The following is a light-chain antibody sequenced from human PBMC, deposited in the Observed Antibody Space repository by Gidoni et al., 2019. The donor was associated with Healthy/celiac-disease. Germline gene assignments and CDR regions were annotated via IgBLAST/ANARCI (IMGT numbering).Light chain of an antibody. J-gene: IGKJ4*01. CDR3: QQRSNWPS. V-gene: IGKV3-11*01. CDR1: QSVSSY. CDR2: DAS. Sequence: EIVLTQSPATMSLSPWERATLACRASQSVSSYLAWYQQKPGQAPRLLIYDASNRATGIPARFSGGGSGADFTLTISGLGPEGFAVYCGQQRSNWPSFGGGTKVEIK.